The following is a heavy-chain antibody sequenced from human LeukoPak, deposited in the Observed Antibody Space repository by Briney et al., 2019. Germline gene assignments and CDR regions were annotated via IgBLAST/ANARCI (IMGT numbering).Heavy chain of an antibody. V-gene: IGHV4-39*07. Sequence: PSETLSLTCTVSGGSISSSSYYWGWIRQPPGKGLEWIGSIYYSGSTYYNPSLKSRVTISVDTSKNQFSLKLSSVTAADTAVYYCARDLLYYGSGSYYNWFDPWGQGTLVTVSS. CDR2: IYYSGST. J-gene: IGHJ5*02. CDR1: GGSISSSSYY. D-gene: IGHD3-10*01. CDR3: ARDLLYYGSGSYYNWFDP.